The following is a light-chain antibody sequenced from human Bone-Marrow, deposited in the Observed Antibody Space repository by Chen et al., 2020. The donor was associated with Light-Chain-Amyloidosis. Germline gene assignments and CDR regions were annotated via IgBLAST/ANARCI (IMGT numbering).Light chain of an antibody. J-gene: IGLJ3*02. CDR1: NIGSTS. Sequence: SYVLTQPSSVSVAPGQTATIACGGNNIGSTSVHWYQQTPGQAPLLVGYDDSDRPSGLPERLSGSNSGNTATVTISRVEAGDEADYYCQVWDRSSDRPVFGGGTKLTVL. CDR2: DDS. V-gene: IGLV3-21*02. CDR3: QVWDRSSDRPV.